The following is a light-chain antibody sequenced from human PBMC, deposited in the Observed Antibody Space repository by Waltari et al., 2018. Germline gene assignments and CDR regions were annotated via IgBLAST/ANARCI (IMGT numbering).Light chain of an antibody. CDR2: AAS. CDR1: HSINSY. V-gene: IGKV1-39*01. CDR3: QQSYRTPLT. J-gene: IGKJ4*01. Sequence: DIQLTQSPSYLSSSIGAIVTITCRASHSINSYLNWYQQKPGKAPKVLIFAASSLQSGVPSRFSGSGSGTDFTLTISSLQPEDFATYSCQQSYRTPLTFGGWTKVEIK.